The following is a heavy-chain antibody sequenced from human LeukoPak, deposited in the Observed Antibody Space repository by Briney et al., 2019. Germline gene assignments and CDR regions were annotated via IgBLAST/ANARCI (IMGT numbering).Heavy chain of an antibody. CDR3: SRESGAFSPFGY. V-gene: IGHV4-4*02. CDR1: GGSISSTNW. J-gene: IGHJ4*02. D-gene: IGHD1-26*01. Sequence: SETLSLTCGVSGGSISSTNWWSWVRQPPGQGLEWIGEISLSGLTNYSPSLKSRVTMSLDKSKNHLSLNLTSVTAADTAVYYCSRESGAFSPFGYWGQGTLVTVSS. CDR2: ISLSGLT.